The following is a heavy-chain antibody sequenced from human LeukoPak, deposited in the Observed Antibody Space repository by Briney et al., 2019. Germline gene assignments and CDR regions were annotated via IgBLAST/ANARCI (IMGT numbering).Heavy chain of an antibody. V-gene: IGHV3-72*01. Sequence: GGSLRLSCAASGFTLSDYYMDWVRQAPGQGLEWVARTRKKAKGYTTEYAASVKGRFTISRGDPKNSVDLQMNSLITEDTAVYYCARAQSDSSGYYYVGDYWGQGTLVTVSS. CDR2: TRKKAKGYTT. CDR3: ARAQSDSSGYYYVGDY. CDR1: GFTLSDYY. D-gene: IGHD3-22*01. J-gene: IGHJ4*02.